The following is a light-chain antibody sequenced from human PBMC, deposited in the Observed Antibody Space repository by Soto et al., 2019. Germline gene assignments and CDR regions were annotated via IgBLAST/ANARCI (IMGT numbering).Light chain of an antibody. V-gene: IGLV1-44*01. J-gene: IGLJ2*01. CDR1: TSNVGTYT. CDR3: AAWDDSLDGPV. Sequence: QLVLTQPPSASGTPGQRVTISCSGSTSNVGTYTVDWYQQVPGAAPKLLIFRNYQRPSGVPDRFSGSKSGTSASLAISGLQSEDEADYYCAAWDDSLDGPVFGGGTKLTV. CDR2: RNY.